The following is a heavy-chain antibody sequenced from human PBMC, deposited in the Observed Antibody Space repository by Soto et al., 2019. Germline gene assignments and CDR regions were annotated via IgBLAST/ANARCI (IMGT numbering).Heavy chain of an antibody. CDR3: AKGAASVTGAAKYNWFDP. CDR1: GFTFISYA. Sequence: EVQLLESGGGLVQPGGSLRLSCAASGFTFISYAMSWVRQAPGKGLEWVSAISGSGGSTYYADSVKGRFTISRDNSKNTLYLQMNSLRAEDTAVYYCAKGAASVTGAAKYNWFDPWGQGTLVTVSS. CDR2: ISGSGGST. D-gene: IGHD4-17*01. V-gene: IGHV3-23*01. J-gene: IGHJ5*02.